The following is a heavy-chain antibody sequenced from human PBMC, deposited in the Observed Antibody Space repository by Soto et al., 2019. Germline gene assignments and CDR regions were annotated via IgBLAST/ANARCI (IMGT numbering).Heavy chain of an antibody. V-gene: IGHV3-21*01. CDR2: IRGFSPYT. D-gene: IGHD2-15*01. J-gene: IGHJ6*02. CDR1: GFTFRTYT. CDR3: TRDRGYDAHDYYYNAMDV. Sequence: GGSLRLSCVASGFTFRTYTMNWVRQAPGKGLEWVSGIRGFSPYTFYAESVKGRFTISRDNAKNSLYLQMNSLGVEDTAVYYCTRDRGYDAHDYYYNAMDVWGQGTTVTVSS.